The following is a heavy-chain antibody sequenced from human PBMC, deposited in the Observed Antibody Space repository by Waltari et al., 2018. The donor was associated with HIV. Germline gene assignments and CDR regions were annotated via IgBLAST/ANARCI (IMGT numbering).Heavy chain of an antibody. V-gene: IGHV1-69*01. CDR3: AGGTFYDDEVGAHRYRPFDA. Sequence: QVRLVQSGPEVKRTGSSVRVSCKSSDGGFSAYWYSWSLQAPGQGLQWMGEIIPYFGFANTAETLRARVSIEADESKNTVYLELRSLTVQDSATYFCAGGTFYDDEVGAHRYRPFDAWGQGTPVSVSS. CDR1: DGGFSAYW. J-gene: IGHJ4*02. D-gene: IGHD3-16*01. CDR2: IIPYFGFA.